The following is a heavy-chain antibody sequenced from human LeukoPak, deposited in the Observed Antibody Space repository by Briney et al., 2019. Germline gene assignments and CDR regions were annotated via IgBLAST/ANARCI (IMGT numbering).Heavy chain of an antibody. CDR3: AKADILTGTLDS. V-gene: IGHV4-59*01. J-gene: IGHJ5*01. D-gene: IGHD3-9*01. Sequence: SETLSLTCNVSGGSISSNFWSWIRQPPGKGLEWIGYIYYTGSTNYNPSLKSRVTISVDMSKNQFSLKLSSVTAADTAVYYCAKADILTGTLDSWGQGTLVTVSS. CDR1: GGSISSNF. CDR2: IYYTGST.